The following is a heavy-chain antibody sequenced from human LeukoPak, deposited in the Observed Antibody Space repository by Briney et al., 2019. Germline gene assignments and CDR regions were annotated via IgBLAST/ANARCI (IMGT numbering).Heavy chain of an antibody. J-gene: IGHJ4*02. Sequence: ASVKVSCKASGYTFTGYYMHWVRQAPGQGLEWMGRINPNSGGTNYAQKFQGRVTMTRDTSISTAYMELSRLRSDDTAVYYCARDYGDDIPTITDYWGQGTLVTVSS. D-gene: IGHD3-9*01. CDR3: ARDYGDDIPTITDY. CDR2: INPNSGGT. V-gene: IGHV1-2*06. CDR1: GYTFTGYY.